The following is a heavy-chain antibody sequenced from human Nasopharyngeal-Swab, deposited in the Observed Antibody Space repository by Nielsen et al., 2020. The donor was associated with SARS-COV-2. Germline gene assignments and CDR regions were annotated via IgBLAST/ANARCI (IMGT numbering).Heavy chain of an antibody. V-gene: IGHV3-73*01. CDR1: GFTFSDSA. CDR2: VRSKGNNYAT. D-gene: IGHD2-15*01. J-gene: IGHJ4*02. CDR3: TRCGGGCYSGRDY. Sequence: GEALKISWAASGFTFSDSAIHWVRQAPGKGLEWVGCVRSKGNNYATADSASVKGRFIIFRDDPTNTAYLQMNSLKTEDTAMYYCTRCGGGCYSGRDYWGQGTRVTVSS.